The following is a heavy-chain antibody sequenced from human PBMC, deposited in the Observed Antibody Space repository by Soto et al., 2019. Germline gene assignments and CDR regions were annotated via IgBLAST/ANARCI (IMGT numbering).Heavy chain of an antibody. CDR1: GDTFTSYG. CDR3: AASCVACGGFNYYGMDV. Sequence: ASVKVSCKASGDTFTSYGFTWVRQAPGQGLEWMGWVSAHNGDTNYAQKFQGRVTVTADTSTTTASMELRSLMSDDTAVYYCAASCVACGGFNYYGMDVWGQGTTVTVSS. D-gene: IGHD5-12*01. J-gene: IGHJ6*02. V-gene: IGHV1-18*01. CDR2: VSAHNGDT.